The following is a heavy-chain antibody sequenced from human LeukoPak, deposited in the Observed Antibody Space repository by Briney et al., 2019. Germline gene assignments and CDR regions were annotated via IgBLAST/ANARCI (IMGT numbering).Heavy chain of an antibody. CDR2: ISSSSSYI. Sequence: GGSLRLSCAASGFTFSSYSMNWVRQAPGKGLEWVSSISSSSSYIYYADSVKGRFTISRDNAKNSLYLQMNSLRAEDTAVYYCARAPESGSYWYYFDYWGQGTLVTVSS. J-gene: IGHJ4*02. CDR3: ARAPESGSYWYYFDY. CDR1: GFTFSSYS. V-gene: IGHV3-21*01. D-gene: IGHD1-26*01.